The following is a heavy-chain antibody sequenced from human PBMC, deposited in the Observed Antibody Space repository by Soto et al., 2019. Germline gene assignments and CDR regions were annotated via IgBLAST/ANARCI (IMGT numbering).Heavy chain of an antibody. Sequence: PVVSLRISCAASGFTFSNYWMTWVRQAPGKGLEWVANIIKDGSEKSYVDSVKGRFTISRDNAKNSLYLEMNSLRVEDTAMYYCARDWGGLGYWGQGTLVTVSS. CDR3: ARDWGGLGY. CDR2: IIKDGSEK. J-gene: IGHJ4*02. D-gene: IGHD3-10*01. V-gene: IGHV3-7*03. CDR1: GFTFSNYW.